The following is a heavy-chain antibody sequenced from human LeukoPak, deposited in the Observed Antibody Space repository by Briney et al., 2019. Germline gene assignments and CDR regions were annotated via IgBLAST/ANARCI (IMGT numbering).Heavy chain of an antibody. J-gene: IGHJ6*02. CDR1: GFTFSSYA. V-gene: IGHV3-30-3*01. D-gene: IGHD1-20*01. Sequence: PGGSLRLSCAASGFTFSSYAMSWVRQAPGKGLEWMAVISYDGSNKYYADSVKGRFTISRDNSKNTLYLQMNSLRAEDTAVYYCARGITGRYYYGMDVWGQGTTVTVSS. CDR2: ISYDGSNK. CDR3: ARGITGRYYYGMDV.